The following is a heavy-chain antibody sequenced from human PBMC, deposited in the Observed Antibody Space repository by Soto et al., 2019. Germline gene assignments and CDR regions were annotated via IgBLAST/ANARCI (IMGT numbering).Heavy chain of an antibody. CDR2: IYYSGST. CDR1: GGSVSSGGYY. D-gene: IGHD3-10*01. CDR3: GREGEWPTWFAP. Sequence: SETLSLTCTVSGGSVSSGGYYWSWIRQHPGKGLEWIGYIYYSGSTYYNPSLKSRVTISVDTSKNQFSLKLSSVTAADTAVYYGGREGEWPTWFAPWGQGTLVTVSS. J-gene: IGHJ5*02. V-gene: IGHV4-31*03.